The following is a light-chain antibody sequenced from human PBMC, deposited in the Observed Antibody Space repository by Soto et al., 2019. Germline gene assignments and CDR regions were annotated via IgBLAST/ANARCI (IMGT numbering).Light chain of an antibody. CDR2: GVS. J-gene: IGKJ4*01. V-gene: IGKV3-20*01. Sequence: EIVLTQSPGTLSLSPGDRGTLSCRASQNLGTLYLAWFQQKSGQAPRLLFFGVSNRAAGVPDRFGGSGSGTDFTLTISRLEPEDFAVYYCQQYGGSPLTFGGGTKVDIK. CDR1: QNLGTLY. CDR3: QQYGGSPLT.